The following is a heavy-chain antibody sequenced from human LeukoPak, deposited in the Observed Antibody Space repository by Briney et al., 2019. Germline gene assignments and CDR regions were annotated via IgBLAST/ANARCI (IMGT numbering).Heavy chain of an antibody. Sequence: SLRLSRAASEVTFSSYWITWVRQAPGKRLGWVANIKQDGGEIYYMDSVKGRFTISRDNAKNSLYLQMNSLRAEDTAVYYCARDLWAQKLPHRYFDYWGQGTLVTVSS. CDR1: EVTFSSYW. CDR3: ARDLWAQKLPHRYFDY. CDR2: IKQDGGEI. D-gene: IGHD6-13*01. V-gene: IGHV3-7*05. J-gene: IGHJ4*02.